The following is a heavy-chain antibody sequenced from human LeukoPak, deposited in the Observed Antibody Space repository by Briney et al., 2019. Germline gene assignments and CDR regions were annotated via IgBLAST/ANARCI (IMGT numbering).Heavy chain of an antibody. CDR2: INAGTAYT. D-gene: IGHD5-12*01. CDR3: ARRYSGYVGLDL. V-gene: IGHV1-3*01. Sequence: ASVKVSCKASGYTFTTYAMHWVRQAPGQRLEWMGWINAGTAYTKYSQKFQGRVTFTRDTSASTAYMELSSLRSDDTAVYYCARRYSGYVGLDLWGRGTLVTVSS. CDR1: GYTFTTYA. J-gene: IGHJ2*01.